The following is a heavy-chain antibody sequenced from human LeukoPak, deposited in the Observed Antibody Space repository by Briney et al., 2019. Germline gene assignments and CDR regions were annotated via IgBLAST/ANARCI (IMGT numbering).Heavy chain of an antibody. CDR1: GGSINSGDYY. CDR3: ARAHPYYDSSGYPLTKYYFDY. J-gene: IGHJ4*02. V-gene: IGHV4-61*02. D-gene: IGHD3-22*01. Sequence: SETLSLTCTVSGGSINSGDYYWSWIRQPAGKGLEWIGRIYTSGSTNHNPSLKSRVTMSVDTSKNQFSLKLSSVTAADTAVYYCARAHPYYDSSGYPLTKYYFDYWGREPWSPSPQ. CDR2: IYTSGST.